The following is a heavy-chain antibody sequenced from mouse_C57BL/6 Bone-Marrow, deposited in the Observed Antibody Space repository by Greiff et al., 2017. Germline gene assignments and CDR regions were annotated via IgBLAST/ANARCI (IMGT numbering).Heavy chain of an antibody. CDR3: ARLPYYYGRRFAY. D-gene: IGHD1-1*01. CDR2: ISGGGGNT. CDR1: GFTFSSYT. J-gene: IGHJ3*01. V-gene: IGHV5-9*01. Sequence: EVQLVESGGGLVKPGGSLKLSCAASGFTFSSYTMSWVRQTPEKRLEWVATISGGGGNTYYPDSVKGRFTISRDNAKNTLYLQMSSLRSEDTALYYCARLPYYYGRRFAYWGQGTLVTVSA.